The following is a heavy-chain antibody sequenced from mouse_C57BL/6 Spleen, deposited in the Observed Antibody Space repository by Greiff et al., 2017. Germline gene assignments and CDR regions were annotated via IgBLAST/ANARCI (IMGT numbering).Heavy chain of an antibody. V-gene: IGHV3-6*01. CDR3: ASCYDGYPSYAMDY. CDR1: GYSITSGYY. Sequence: EVKLMESGPGLVKPSQSLSLTCSVTGYSITSGYYWNWIRQFPGNKLEWMGYISYDGSNNYNPSLKNRISITRDTSKNQFFLKLNSVTTADTATYYCASCYDGYPSYAMDYWGQGTSVTVSS. CDR2: ISYDGSN. D-gene: IGHD2-3*01. J-gene: IGHJ4*01.